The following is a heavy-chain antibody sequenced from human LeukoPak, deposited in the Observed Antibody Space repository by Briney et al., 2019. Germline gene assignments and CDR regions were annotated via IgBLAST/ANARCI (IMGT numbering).Heavy chain of an antibody. D-gene: IGHD3-10*01. J-gene: IGHJ4*02. CDR1: GFTFSRYG. CDR3: AKSGSGSYYVPYYFDN. Sequence: PGGSLRLSCAASGFTFSRYGMSWVRQAPGKGLEWVSAISGSGGSTYYADSVKGRFTISRDNSKNMLYPQMNSLRAEDTAIYYCAKSGSGSYYVPYYFDNWGQGTLVTVSS. CDR2: ISGSGGST. V-gene: IGHV3-23*01.